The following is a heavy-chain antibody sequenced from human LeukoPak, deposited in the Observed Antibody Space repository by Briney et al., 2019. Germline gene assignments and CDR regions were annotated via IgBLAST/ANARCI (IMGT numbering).Heavy chain of an antibody. CDR2: IKQDGSEK. Sequence: PGGSLRLSCAASGFTFSSYSMNWVRQAPGKGLEWVANIKQDGSEKYHVASVRGRFTISRDNARNSLYLQMNSLRAEDTAVYYCARDCDTTTCYDYWGQGTLVTVSS. V-gene: IGHV3-7*01. J-gene: IGHJ4*02. CDR1: GFTFSSYS. CDR3: ARDCDTTTCYDY. D-gene: IGHD2-2*01.